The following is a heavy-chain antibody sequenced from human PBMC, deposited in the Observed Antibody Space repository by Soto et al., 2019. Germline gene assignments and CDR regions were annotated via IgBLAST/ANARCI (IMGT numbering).Heavy chain of an antibody. V-gene: IGHV3-11*01. D-gene: IGHD4-4*01. Sequence: QVQLVVSGGGLVKPGGSLRISCAASGFTFSDYYISWIRQAPGKGLEWVSYISSSGSIIYYADSVKGRLTISRDNPKNSLYLQMNTLRAEDTAVYYCALAGYDSNYYAVSPLSAGHFWGQGTLVTVSS. CDR2: ISSSGSII. CDR1: GFTFSDYY. J-gene: IGHJ4*02. CDR3: ALAGYDSNYYAVSPLSAGHF.